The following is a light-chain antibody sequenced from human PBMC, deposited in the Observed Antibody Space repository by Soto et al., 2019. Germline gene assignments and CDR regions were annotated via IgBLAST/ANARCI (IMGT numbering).Light chain of an antibody. Sequence: QCALTQPASVSGSPGQWITISCTGTSSDVGGYNYVSWYQQHPGKAPKLMIYDVSNRPSGVSNRFSGSKSGNTASLTISGLQAEDEADYYCSSYTSSSTLPYVFGTGTKVTVL. CDR1: SSDVGGYNY. CDR2: DVS. CDR3: SSYTSSSTLPYV. J-gene: IGLJ1*01. V-gene: IGLV2-14*01.